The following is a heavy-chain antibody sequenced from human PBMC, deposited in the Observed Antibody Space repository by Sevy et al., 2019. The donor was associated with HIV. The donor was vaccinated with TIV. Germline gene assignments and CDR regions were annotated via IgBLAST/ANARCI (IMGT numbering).Heavy chain of an antibody. CDR2: ISGSGGST. J-gene: IGHJ5*02. CDR3: AKSNGWSGLNWFDP. Sequence: GGSLRLSCAASGFTFSSYAMSWVRQAPGKGLEWVSAISGSGGSTYYADSVKGRFTISRDNSKNTLYLQMNSLRAEDTVVYYCAKSNGWSGLNWFDPWGQGTLVTVSS. V-gene: IGHV3-23*01. CDR1: GFTFSSYA. D-gene: IGHD6-19*01.